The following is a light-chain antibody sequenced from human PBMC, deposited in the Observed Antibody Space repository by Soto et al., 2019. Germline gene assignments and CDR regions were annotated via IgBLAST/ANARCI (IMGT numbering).Light chain of an antibody. V-gene: IGKV3-15*01. Sequence: TQSPATLSVSPGERATLSCRASQSVSSNLAWYMQKPGQAPRLLIYGASTRATGIPARFSGSGSGTEFTLTISSLQSEDFVLYYCQQYDNWPLTFGGGTKVE. CDR1: QSVSSN. CDR3: QQYDNWPLT. J-gene: IGKJ4*01. CDR2: GAS.